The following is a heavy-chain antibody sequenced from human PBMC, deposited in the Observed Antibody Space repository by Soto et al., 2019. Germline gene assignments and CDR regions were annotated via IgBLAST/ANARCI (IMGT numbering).Heavy chain of an antibody. Sequence: QVQLQESGPGLVKPSETLSLTCSVSGGSISSYYWSWIRQSPGKGLEWIGSIYYTGSTNYNPSLNXRXTXXGDPSKSLLSLMLSSGTAADTPLHSCARRRLPVPYGGQGTLVTDSS. J-gene: IGHJ4*02. CDR2: IYYTGST. CDR1: GGSISSYY. V-gene: IGHV4-59*01. D-gene: IGHD3-10*01. CDR3: ARRRLPVPY.